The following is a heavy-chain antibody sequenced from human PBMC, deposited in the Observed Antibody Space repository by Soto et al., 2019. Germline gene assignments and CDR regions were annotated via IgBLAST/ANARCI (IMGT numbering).Heavy chain of an antibody. CDR1: CLTVSDCY. D-gene: IGHD5-18*01. Sequence: GGFLRPSWAASCLTVSDCYLRWGRPAPGKGVEMVSVIQRNGSTYYAYCVQGRFTISRDSSMNTVYLHMSSLTDDDTAVYYCARAREAEYSTAIFFDIWGQGALVTVSS. J-gene: IGHJ4*02. V-gene: IGHV3-53*01. CDR3: ARAREAEYSTAIFFDI. CDR2: IQRNGST.